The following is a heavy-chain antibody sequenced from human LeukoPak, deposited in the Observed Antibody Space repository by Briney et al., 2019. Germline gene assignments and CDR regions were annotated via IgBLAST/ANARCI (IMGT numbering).Heavy chain of an antibody. CDR3: ARGGVRRGYYDY. J-gene: IGHJ4*02. CDR2: INEDGSEK. CDR1: GFSYSNYW. Sequence: GGSLRLSCAASGFSYSNYWMKWVRQDPGKGLEWVANINEDGSEKYYVDSVRGRFTISRDNAKNSLYLQMNSLRTEDTAIYYCARGGVRRGYYDYWGQGTLVTVSS. V-gene: IGHV3-7*01. D-gene: IGHD1-14*01.